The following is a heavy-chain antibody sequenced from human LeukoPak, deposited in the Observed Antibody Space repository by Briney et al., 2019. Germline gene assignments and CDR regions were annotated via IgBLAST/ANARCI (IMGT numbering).Heavy chain of an antibody. V-gene: IGHV4-30-2*01. D-gene: IGHD5-24*01. CDR2: IYHSGST. J-gene: IGHJ5*02. CDR3: ARERDRGAFDP. CDR1: GGSISSGGYS. Sequence: SSETLSLTCAVSGGSISSGGYSWSWIRQPPGKGLEWIGYIYHSGSTYYNPSLKSRVTISVDRSKNQFSLKLSSVTAADTAVYYCARERDRGAFDPWGQGTLVTVSS.